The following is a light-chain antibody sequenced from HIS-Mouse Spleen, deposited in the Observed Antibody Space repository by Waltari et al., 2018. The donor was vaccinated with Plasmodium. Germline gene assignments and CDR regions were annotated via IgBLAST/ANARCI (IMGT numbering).Light chain of an antibody. J-gene: IGLJ3*02. Sequence: SYELTQPPSVSVSPGQTARITCSGDALPKQYAYCYQQKPGQAPLLVIYKDGERPSGIPGRFSGSSAGTTVTLSISGVKAEDEADYYCQSADSSGTPNWVFGGGTKLTVL. CDR1: ALPKQY. CDR2: KDG. CDR3: QSADSSGTPNWV. V-gene: IGLV3-25*03.